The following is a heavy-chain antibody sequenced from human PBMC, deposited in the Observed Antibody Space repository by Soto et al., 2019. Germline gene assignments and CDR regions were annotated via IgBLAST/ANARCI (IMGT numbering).Heavy chain of an antibody. CDR1: GGSISSSSYY. D-gene: IGHD3-9*01. V-gene: IGHV4-39*01. Sequence: PSETLSLTCTVSGGSISSSSYYWGWIRQPPGKELEWIGSIYYSGSTYYNQSLKSQVTISVDTSKKQFSLKLSSVTAADTAVYYCASSYYDILTGFYWGQGTLVTVS. J-gene: IGHJ4*02. CDR3: ASSYYDILTGFY. CDR2: IYYSGST.